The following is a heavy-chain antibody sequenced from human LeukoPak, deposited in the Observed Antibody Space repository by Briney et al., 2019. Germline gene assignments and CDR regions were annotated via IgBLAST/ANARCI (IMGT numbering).Heavy chain of an antibody. J-gene: IGHJ3*02. V-gene: IGHV3-30*03. CDR3: ARGREGSYRGGPRDAFDI. CDR1: GFTFSDYY. CDR2: ISDDGNNK. Sequence: PGGSLRLSCAASGFTFSDYYMSWIRQAPGKGLEWVAFISDDGNNKYYVDSVKGRFTISRDNSKNTLYLVINSLRPEDTAVFYCARGREGSYRGGPRDAFDIWGQGTMVTVSS. D-gene: IGHD1-26*01.